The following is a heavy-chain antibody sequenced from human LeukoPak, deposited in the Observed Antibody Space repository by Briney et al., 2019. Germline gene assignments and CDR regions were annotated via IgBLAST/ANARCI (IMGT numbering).Heavy chain of an antibody. Sequence: GGSLRLSCAASGFTFRSYAMSWVRQAPGKGLEWVSAISGSGDTTYYADSVKGRFTISRGNSKNTLYLQMNSLRPEDTAVYYCAKVGARGCSSSTCFIYWGQGTLVTASS. CDR3: AKVGARGCSSSTCFIY. CDR1: GFTFRSYA. J-gene: IGHJ4*02. CDR2: ISGSGDTT. D-gene: IGHD2-2*01. V-gene: IGHV3-23*01.